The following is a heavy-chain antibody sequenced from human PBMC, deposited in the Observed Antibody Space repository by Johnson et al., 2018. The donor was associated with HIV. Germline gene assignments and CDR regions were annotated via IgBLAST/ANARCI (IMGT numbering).Heavy chain of an antibody. V-gene: IGHV3-NL1*01. Sequence: VQLVESGGGVVQPGRSLRLSCAASGFTFSSYGMHWVRQAPGKGLEWVSIIYSGGTTNYADSVKGRFTISRDNSKNTLYLQMNNLRAEDTAVYYCARDPSRSPGAFDIWGQGTMVTVSS. CDR2: IYSGGTT. CDR3: ARDPSRSPGAFDI. CDR1: GFTFSSYG. J-gene: IGHJ3*02.